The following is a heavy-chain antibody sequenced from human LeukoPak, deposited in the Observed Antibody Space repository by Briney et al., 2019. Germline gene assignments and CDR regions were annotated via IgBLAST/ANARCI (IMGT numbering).Heavy chain of an antibody. Sequence: SDTLSLTCTVSGGSISSSSYYWGWIRQPPGKGLEWIGSIYYSGSTYYNPSLKSRVTISVDTSKNQFSLNLNSVTAADTAVYFCARDEGSAYPFDYWGQGTLVTVSS. V-gene: IGHV4-39*07. CDR2: IYYSGST. J-gene: IGHJ4*02. D-gene: IGHD3-22*01. CDR1: GGSISSSSYY. CDR3: ARDEGSAYPFDY.